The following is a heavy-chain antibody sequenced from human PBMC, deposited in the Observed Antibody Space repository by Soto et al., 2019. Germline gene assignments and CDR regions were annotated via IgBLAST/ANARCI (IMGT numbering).Heavy chain of an antibody. CDR1: GFTFSSYA. J-gene: IGHJ6*02. CDR3: ASGSSSSYYYYGMDV. V-gene: IGHV3-30-3*01. CDR2: ISYDGSNK. D-gene: IGHD6-6*01. Sequence: GGSLRLSCAASGFTFSSYAMHWVRQAPGKGLEWVAVISYDGSNKYYADSVKGRFTISRDNSKNTLYLQMNSLRAEDTAVYYCASGSSSSYYYYGMDVWGQGTTVTVSS.